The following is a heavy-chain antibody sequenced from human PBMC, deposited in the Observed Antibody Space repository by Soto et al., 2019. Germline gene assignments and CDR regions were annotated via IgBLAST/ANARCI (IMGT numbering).Heavy chain of an antibody. CDR1: EFTFSSYV. Sequence: EVHLLESGGALVQPGGSLRLSCAASEFTFSSYVMSWVRQAPGKGLEWVSSISASGGTPYYGDSVKGRFIISRDNSRDTLYLQMHSLRAEDTAVYFCAKGLYDNAGYYYSNWGQGTLVTVSS. CDR2: ISASGGTP. D-gene: IGHD3-22*01. CDR3: AKGLYDNAGYYYSN. J-gene: IGHJ4*02. V-gene: IGHV3-23*01.